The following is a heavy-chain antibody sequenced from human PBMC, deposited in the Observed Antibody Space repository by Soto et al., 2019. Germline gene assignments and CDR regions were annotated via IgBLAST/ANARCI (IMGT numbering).Heavy chain of an antibody. CDR1: GFSLSNARMG. D-gene: IGHD3-3*01. J-gene: IGHJ5*02. CDR3: ARIRLYDFWSGYHWFDP. Sequence: SGPTLVNPTETLTLTCTVSGFSLSNARMGVSWIRQPPGKALEWLAHIFSNDEKSYSTSLKSGLTISKDTSKSQVVLTMTNMDPVDTATYYCARIRLYDFWSGYHWFDPWGQGTLVTVSS. V-gene: IGHV2-26*01. CDR2: IFSNDEK.